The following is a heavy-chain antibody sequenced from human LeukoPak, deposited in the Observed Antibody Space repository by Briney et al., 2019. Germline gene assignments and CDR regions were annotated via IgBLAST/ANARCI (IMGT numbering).Heavy chain of an antibody. CDR3: AKGIELWLTYFDH. Sequence: GALRLSCVASGFSFSSYVMNWVRQAPGTGLEWVSAISGNGGSTYYADSVKGRFTISRDNSKNTLSLQMNSQRAEDTAVYYCAKGIELWLTYFDHWGQGTLVTASS. CDR1: GFSFSSYV. CDR2: ISGNGGST. V-gene: IGHV3-23*01. D-gene: IGHD5-18*01. J-gene: IGHJ4*02.